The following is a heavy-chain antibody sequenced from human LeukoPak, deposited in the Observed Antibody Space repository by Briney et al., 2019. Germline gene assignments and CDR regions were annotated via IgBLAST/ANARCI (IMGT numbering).Heavy chain of an antibody. CDR1: GGSFSGYY. V-gene: IGHV4-34*01. J-gene: IGHJ4*02. D-gene: IGHD2-15*01. Sequence: PSETLSLTCAVYGGSFSGYYWSWNRQPPGKGLEWIGDLNDSGGTNSNPSLKSRVTISVDTSKNQFSLKLSSVTVADTAVYHCARGSGYSGSNYWGQGTLATVSS. CDR3: ARGSGYSGSNY. CDR2: LNDSGGT.